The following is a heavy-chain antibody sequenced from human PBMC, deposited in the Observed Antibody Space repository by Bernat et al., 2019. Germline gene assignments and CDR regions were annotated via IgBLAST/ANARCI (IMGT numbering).Heavy chain of an antibody. J-gene: IGHJ4*02. CDR3: ARDGGKDDILTGYYTGGYFDY. D-gene: IGHD3-9*01. CDR1: GGTFSSYA. Sequence: QVQLVQSGAEVKKPGSSVKVSCKASGGTFSSYAISWVRQAPGQGLEWMGGIIPIFGTANYAQKFQGRVTITADKSTSTAYMELSSLRSEDTAVYYCARDGGKDDILTGYYTGGYFDYWGQGNLVTVSS. V-gene: IGHV1-69*06. CDR2: IIPIFGTA.